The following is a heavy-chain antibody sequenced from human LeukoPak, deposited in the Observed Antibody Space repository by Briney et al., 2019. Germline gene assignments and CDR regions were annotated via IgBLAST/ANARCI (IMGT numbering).Heavy chain of an antibody. V-gene: IGHV3-11*01. CDR3: ASCSRGSSCSYYYYGMDV. D-gene: IGHD6-13*01. CDR1: GFTFSDYY. Sequence: PGGSLRLSCAASGFTFSDYYMNWIRQAPGKGLEWVSYISSSGSTIYYADSVKGRFTISRDNAKNSLYLQMNSLRAEDTAVYYCASCSRGSSCSYYYYGMDVWGQGTTVTVSS. CDR2: ISSSGSTI. J-gene: IGHJ6*02.